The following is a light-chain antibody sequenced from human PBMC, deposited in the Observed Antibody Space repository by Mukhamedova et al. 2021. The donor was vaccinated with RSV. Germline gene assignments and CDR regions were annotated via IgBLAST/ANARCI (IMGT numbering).Light chain of an antibody. CDR2: VTS. V-gene: IGKV1-12*01. J-gene: IGKJ2*01. CDR3: QQAQSFPYT. Sequence: VTITCRASQGVNNWLAWYQQKPGKAPKLLIYVTSNLESGVPSRFSGSGSGTDFTLTISSLQPEDSATYFCQQAQSFPYTFGQGT. CDR1: QGVNNW.